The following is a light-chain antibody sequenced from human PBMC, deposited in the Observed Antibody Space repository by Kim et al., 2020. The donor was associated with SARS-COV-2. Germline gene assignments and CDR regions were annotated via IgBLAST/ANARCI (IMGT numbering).Light chain of an antibody. CDR2: GAS. CDR3: QQYNKWPYT. J-gene: IGKJ2*01. CDR1: QSVSNY. V-gene: IGKV3-15*01. Sequence: EIVMTQSPATLSVSPGERATLSCRTSQSVSNYLAWYQQKPGQAPRLLIYGASTRATGFPARFSGSGSGTDFILTISSLQSEDFAVYYCQQYNKWPYTFGQGTKLEI.